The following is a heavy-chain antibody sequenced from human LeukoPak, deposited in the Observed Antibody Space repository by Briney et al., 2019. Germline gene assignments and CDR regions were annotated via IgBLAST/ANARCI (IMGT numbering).Heavy chain of an antibody. D-gene: IGHD2-2*01. CDR2: IYYSGST. Sequence: PSETLSLTCTVSGGSISSSSYYWGWIRQPPGKGLEWIGSIYYSGSTYYNPSLKSRVTISVDTSKNQFSLKLSSVTAADTAVYYCARQLGCCSSTSCYELDYWGQGTLVTVSS. V-gene: IGHV4-39*01. CDR1: GGSISSSSYY. J-gene: IGHJ4*02. CDR3: ARQLGCCSSTSCYELDY.